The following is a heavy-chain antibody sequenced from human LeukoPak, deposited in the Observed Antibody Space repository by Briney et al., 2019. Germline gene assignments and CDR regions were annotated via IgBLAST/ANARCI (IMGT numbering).Heavy chain of an antibody. CDR2: SGSGGNT. CDR3: ASMGATWQFTS. D-gene: IGHD1-26*01. J-gene: IGHJ5*02. V-gene: IGHV3-23*01. Sequence: GSLRLSCAASGFTFSNYAMSWVRQAPGKGLEWVSASGSGGNTYYADSVKGRFTISRDNSKNTLYLQMNSLRAEDTAVYYCASMGATWQFTSWGQGTLVTVSS. CDR1: GFTFSNYA.